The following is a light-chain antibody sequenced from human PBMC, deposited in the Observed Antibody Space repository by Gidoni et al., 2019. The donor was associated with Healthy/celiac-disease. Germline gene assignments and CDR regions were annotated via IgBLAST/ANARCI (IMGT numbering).Light chain of an antibody. J-gene: IGLJ2*01. V-gene: IGLV2-14*01. CDR3: SSYTSSSTLGV. CDR2: EVS. CDR1: SSDVGGYNY. Sequence: QSALTQPVPVSGSPGQSITISCTGTSSDVGGYNYVSWYQQHPGKAPKLMIYEVSHRPSGVSNRFSGSKSGNAASLTISGLQAEDEADYYCSSYTSSSTLGVFGGGTKLTVL.